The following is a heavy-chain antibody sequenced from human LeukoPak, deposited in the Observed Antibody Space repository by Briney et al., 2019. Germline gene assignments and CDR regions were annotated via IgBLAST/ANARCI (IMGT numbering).Heavy chain of an antibody. CDR3: ARLYSSGWYYFDY. D-gene: IGHD6-19*01. J-gene: IGHJ4*02. V-gene: IGHV1-69*05. CDR1: GGTFSSYA. Sequence: SVKVSCKASGGTFSSYAISWVRQAPGQGLEWMGGIIPIFGTANYAQKFQGRVTITRDTSASTAYMELSSLRSEDTAVYYCARLYSSGWYYFDYWGQGTLVTVSS. CDR2: IIPIFGTA.